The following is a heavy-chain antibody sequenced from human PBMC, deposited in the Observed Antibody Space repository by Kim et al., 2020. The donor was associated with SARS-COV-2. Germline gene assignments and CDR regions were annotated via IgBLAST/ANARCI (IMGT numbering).Heavy chain of an antibody. V-gene: IGHV4-39*01. CDR3: ARHATRRIRGVGAFDI. D-gene: IGHD3-10*01. Sequence: SETLSLTCTVSGGSISSSSYYWGWIRQPPGKGLEWIGSIYYSGSTYYNPSLKSRVTISVDTSKNQFSLKLSSVTAADTAVYYCARHATRRIRGVGAFDIWGQGTMVTVSS. CDR2: IYYSGST. CDR1: GGSISSSSYY. J-gene: IGHJ3*02.